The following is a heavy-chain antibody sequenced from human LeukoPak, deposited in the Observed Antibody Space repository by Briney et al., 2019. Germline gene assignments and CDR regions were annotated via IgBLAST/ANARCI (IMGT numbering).Heavy chain of an antibody. CDR1: GFTFSRFS. D-gene: IGHD3-22*01. V-gene: IGHV3-30*04. Sequence: PGGSLRLSCAGSGFTFSRFSMNWVRQAPGKGLEWVAVISYDGSNKYYADSVKGRFTISRDNSKNTLYLQMNSLRAEDTAVYYCARDRLNYYDSSGYYYYYYGMDVWGQGTTVTVSS. J-gene: IGHJ6*02. CDR3: ARDRLNYYDSSGYYYYYYGMDV. CDR2: ISYDGSNK.